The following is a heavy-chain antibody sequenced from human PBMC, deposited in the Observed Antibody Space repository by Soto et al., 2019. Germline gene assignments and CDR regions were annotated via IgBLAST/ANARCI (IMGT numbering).Heavy chain of an antibody. Sequence: QITLKESGPTLVKPTQTLTLTCTFSWFSLNTGGLGVGWIRQPPGKALEWLALIYWDNAKRYSPSLMSRLTITKEPSKNQVVLTMTNMDPVDAATYYCVHSRCGGDCLQSYSSHYYYGLDVWGQGPTVTVSS. J-gene: IGHJ6*02. CDR1: WFSLNTGGLG. D-gene: IGHD2-21*02. V-gene: IGHV2-5*02. CDR2: IYWDNAK. CDR3: VHSRCGGDCLQSYSSHYYYGLDV.